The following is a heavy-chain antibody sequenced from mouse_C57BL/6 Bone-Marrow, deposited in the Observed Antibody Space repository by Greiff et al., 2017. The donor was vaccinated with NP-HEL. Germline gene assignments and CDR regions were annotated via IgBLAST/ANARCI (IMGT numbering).Heavy chain of an antibody. CDR2: IYPRDGST. CDR1: GYTFTSSD. Sequence: VQVVESGPELVKPGASVKLSCKASGYTFTSSDINWVKQRPGQGLEWIGWIYPRDGSTRYNEKFKGKATLTVDTSSSTAYMELHSLTSEDSAVYFCARGSYYGYFDYGGQGTTLTVSS. J-gene: IGHJ2*01. CDR3: ARGSYYGYFDY. D-gene: IGHD2-2*01. V-gene: IGHV1-85*01.